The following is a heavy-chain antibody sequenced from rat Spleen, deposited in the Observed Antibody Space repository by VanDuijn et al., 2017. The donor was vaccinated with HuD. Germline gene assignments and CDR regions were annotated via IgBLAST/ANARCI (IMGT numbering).Heavy chain of an antibody. V-gene: IGHV5-31*01. CDR2: ITHTGDST. Sequence: EVQLMESGGGLVQPGRSLKLSCITSGFTFNNYWMTWIRQAPGKGLEWVASITHTGDSTYYPDSVKGRFTISRDNAKSTLYLQMNSLRSEDTATYYCTAGGGYWDYWGQGVMVTVSS. J-gene: IGHJ2*01. CDR3: TAGGGYWDY. D-gene: IGHD1-11*01. CDR1: GFTFNNYW.